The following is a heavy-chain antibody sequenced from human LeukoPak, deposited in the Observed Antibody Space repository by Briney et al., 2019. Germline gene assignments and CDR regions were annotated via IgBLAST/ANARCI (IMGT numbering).Heavy chain of an antibody. Sequence: GGSLRLSCAASGFTFRNYVIHWVRQAPGKRLEWVAVIWDDGNNKRYANSVNGRFTISRDNSENTLYLQMNGLTAEDTAMYYCARDSYQDYYGRFDPWGQGTLVIVSS. CDR3: ARDSYQDYYGRFDP. CDR2: IWDDGNNK. V-gene: IGHV3-33*08. J-gene: IGHJ5*02. CDR1: GFTFRNYV. D-gene: IGHD3-10*01.